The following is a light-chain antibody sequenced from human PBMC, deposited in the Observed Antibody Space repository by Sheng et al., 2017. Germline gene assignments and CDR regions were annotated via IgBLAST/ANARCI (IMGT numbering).Light chain of an antibody. CDR3: TSYAGSNNFALYV. CDR1: SSDVGGYNH. J-gene: IGLJ1*01. Sequence: QSALTQPASVSGSPGQSITISCTGTSSDVGGYNHVSWYQHHPGDTPKLIIFDVHDRPSGVSSRFSGSKSGNTASLTISGLQTEDEADYYCTSYAGSNNFALYVFGTGTKVTVL. CDR2: DVH. V-gene: IGLV2-14*03.